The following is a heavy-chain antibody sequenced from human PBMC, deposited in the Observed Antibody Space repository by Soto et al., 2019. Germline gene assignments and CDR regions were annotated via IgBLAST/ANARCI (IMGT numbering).Heavy chain of an antibody. V-gene: IGHV4-39*07. CDR1: GGSISSSSYY. CDR3: AIACLT. D-gene: IGHD3-10*01. Sequence: SETLSLTCTVSGGSISSSSYYWGWIRQPPGKGMEWIGEINHSGSTNYNPSLKSRVTISVDTSKNQFSLKLSSVTAADTAVYYCAIACLTWGQGTLVTDSS. CDR2: INHSGST. J-gene: IGHJ4*02.